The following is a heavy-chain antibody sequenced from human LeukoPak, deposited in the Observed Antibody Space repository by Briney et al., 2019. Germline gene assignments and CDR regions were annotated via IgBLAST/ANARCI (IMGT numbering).Heavy chain of an antibody. CDR3: ARGYDSSGSYMIYYYYMDV. J-gene: IGHJ6*03. D-gene: IGHD3-22*01. Sequence: GGSLRLSCAASGFTFSSYSMNWVRQAPGKGLEWVSSISSSSSYIYYADSVKGRFTISRDNAKNSLYLQMNSLRAEDTALYYCARGYDSSGSYMIYYYYMDVWGKGTTVTVSS. CDR1: GFTFSSYS. V-gene: IGHV3-21*04. CDR2: ISSSSSYI.